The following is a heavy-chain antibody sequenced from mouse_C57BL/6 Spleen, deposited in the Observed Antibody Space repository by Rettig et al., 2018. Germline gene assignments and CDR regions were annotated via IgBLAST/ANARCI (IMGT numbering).Heavy chain of an antibody. D-gene: IGHD4-1*01. CDR2: INTYSGVP. Sequence: QLQLVQSGPELKKPGETVKISCKASGYTFTTYGMSWVKQAPGKGLKWMGWINTYSGVPTYADDFKGRFAFSLETSASTAYLQINNLKNEDTATYFCARWGWDVWYFDVWGTG. V-gene: IGHV9-3*01. CDR3: ARWGWDVWYFDV. CDR1: GYTFTTYG. J-gene: IGHJ1*03.